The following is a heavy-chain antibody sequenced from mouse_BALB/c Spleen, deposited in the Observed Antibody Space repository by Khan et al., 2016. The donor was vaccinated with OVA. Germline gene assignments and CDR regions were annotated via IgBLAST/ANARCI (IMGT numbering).Heavy chain of an antibody. Sequence: QLEESGPGLVKPSQSLSLTCSVTGYSITCGYFWNWIRQFPGNKLEWMGYIRYDGNSNYNTSLKNRISITRDTSKNQFFLKLNSVTPEDTTTYYCARMGISGPAWFAYMGQGTLVTVAA. V-gene: IGHV3-6*02. J-gene: IGHJ3*01. CDR3: ARMGISGPAWFAY. CDR2: IRYDGNS. CDR1: GYSITCGYF. D-gene: IGHD3-1*01.